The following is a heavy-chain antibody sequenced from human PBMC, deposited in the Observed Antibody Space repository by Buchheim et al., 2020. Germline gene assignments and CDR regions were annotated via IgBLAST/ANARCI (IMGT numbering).Heavy chain of an antibody. CDR3: ASLSSSWSEQWDY. J-gene: IGHJ4*02. CDR1: GFTFSSYG. CDR2: ITYDGSNT. Sequence: QVQLVESGGGVVQPGRSLRLSCAASGFTFSSYGMHWVRQAPGKGLEWVAVITYDGSNTYYADSVKGRFTISRDNSKNTLYLQMNSLRAEDTAVYYCASLSSSWSEQWDYWGQGTL. V-gene: IGHV3-30*03. D-gene: IGHD6-13*01.